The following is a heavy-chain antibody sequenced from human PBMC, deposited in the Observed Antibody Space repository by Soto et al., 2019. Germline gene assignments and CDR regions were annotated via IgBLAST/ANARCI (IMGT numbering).Heavy chain of an antibody. CDR1: GFTFSRYP. CDR2: ISSSSSYT. CDR3: ARGGESRSVDY. V-gene: IGHV3-21*05. J-gene: IGHJ4*02. Sequence: PGGSLTLSCAASGFTFSRYPMSWVRQAPGKGLEWVSDISSSSSYTHYADSVKGRFTISRDNAKNSLYLQMNSLRAEDTAVYYCARGGESRSVDYWGQGTLVTVSS. D-gene: IGHD3-16*01.